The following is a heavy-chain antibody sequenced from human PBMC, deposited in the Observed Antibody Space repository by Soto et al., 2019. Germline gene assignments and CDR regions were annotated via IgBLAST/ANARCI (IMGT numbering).Heavy chain of an antibody. D-gene: IGHD6-19*01. J-gene: IGHJ5*02. Sequence: SVKVSCKVSGGTFSTYAISWVRQAPGQGLEWMGGIIPIFNTPKYAQRFQGRVTITADKSTSIVHMELSSLRSEDTAVYYCARQTVNSGWHYGNWFDPWGQGTLVTVSS. CDR2: IIPIFNTP. V-gene: IGHV1-69*06. CDR3: ARQTVNSGWHYGNWFDP. CDR1: GGTFSTYA.